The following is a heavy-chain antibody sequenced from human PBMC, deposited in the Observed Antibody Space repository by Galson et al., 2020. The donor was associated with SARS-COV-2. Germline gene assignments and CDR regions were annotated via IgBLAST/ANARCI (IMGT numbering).Heavy chain of an antibody. CDR1: GGSISSYY. CDR2: ISYSGYT. D-gene: IGHD6-13*01. V-gene: IGHV4-59*08. J-gene: IGHJ5*02. Sequence: SETLSLTCTVSGGSISSYYWSWIRQPPGKGLEWIGYISYSGYTKYNLSLKSRVTISVDTSKNQFSLKLSSVTAADTAVYYCARGAAGDTLSWFDPWGQGTLVTVSS. CDR3: ARGAAGDTLSWFDP.